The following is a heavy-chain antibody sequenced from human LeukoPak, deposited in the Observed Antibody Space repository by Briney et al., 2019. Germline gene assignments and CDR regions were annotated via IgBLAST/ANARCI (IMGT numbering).Heavy chain of an antibody. CDR3: ARGRYSSGWYQFPYSYYFDY. V-gene: IGHV1-8*01. D-gene: IGHD6-19*01. CDR1: GYTFTSYD. CDR2: MNPNSGNT. Sequence: ASVKVSCKASGYTFTSYDINWVRQATGQGLEWMGWMNPNSGNTGYAQKFQGRVTMTRNTSISTAYMELSSLRSEDTAVYYCARGRYSSGWYQFPYSYYFDYWGQGTLVTVSS. J-gene: IGHJ4*02.